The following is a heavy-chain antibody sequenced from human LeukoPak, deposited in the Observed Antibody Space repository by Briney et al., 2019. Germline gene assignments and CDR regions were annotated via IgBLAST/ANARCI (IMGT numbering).Heavy chain of an antibody. Sequence: PGGSLRLSCAATGLXFNTYTMNWVRQAPGKGLEWVSLINSFSTYIYYADSVKGRFTISRDNAKSSLYLQMNSLRAEDTAVYYCARVNRFGELRYSDYWGQGTLVTVSS. CDR1: GLXFNTYT. CDR3: ARVNRFGELRYSDY. D-gene: IGHD3-10*01. CDR2: INSFSTYI. J-gene: IGHJ4*02. V-gene: IGHV3-21*01.